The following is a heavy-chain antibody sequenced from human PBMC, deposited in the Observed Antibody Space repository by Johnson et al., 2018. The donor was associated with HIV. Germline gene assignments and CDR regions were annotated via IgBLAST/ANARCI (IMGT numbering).Heavy chain of an antibody. V-gene: IGHV3-66*01. CDR3: ASEVRGVLDI. CDR2: IYSGGST. D-gene: IGHD3-10*01. CDR1: GFTVSSNY. Sequence: VQLVESGGGVIRPGGSLRLSCAASGFTVSSNYMSWVRQAPGKGLEWVSVIYSGGSTYYADSVKGSFTISRDNSKNTLYLQMNSLRVEDTAVYYCASEVRGVLDIWGQGTMVTVSS. J-gene: IGHJ3*02.